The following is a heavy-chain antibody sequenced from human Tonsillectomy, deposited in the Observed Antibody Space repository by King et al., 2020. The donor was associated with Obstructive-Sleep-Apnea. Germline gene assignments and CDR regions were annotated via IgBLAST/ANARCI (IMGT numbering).Heavy chain of an antibody. D-gene: IGHD2-15*01. J-gene: IGHJ6*02. CDR3: AKDGGYCSGGSCYSWVYYYYGMDV. CDR2: ISGSGGST. Sequence: VQLVESGGGLVQPGGSLRLSCAASGFTFSSYAMSWVRQAPGKGLEWVSAISGSGGSTYYADSVKGRFTISRDNSKNTLYLQMNSLRAEDTAVYYCAKDGGYCSGGSCYSWVYYYYGMDVWGQGTTVTVSS. V-gene: IGHV3-23*04. CDR1: GFTFSSYA.